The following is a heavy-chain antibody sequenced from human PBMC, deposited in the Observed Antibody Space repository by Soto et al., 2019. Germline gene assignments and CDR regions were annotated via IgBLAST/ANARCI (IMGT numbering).Heavy chain of an antibody. Sequence: SGPTLVNPTQTLTLTCTFSGFSLSTSGVGVGWIRQPPGKALEWLALIYWNDDKRYSPSLKSRLTITKDTSKNQVVLTMTNMDPVDTATYYCAHKGSSSGFPYYYYGMDVWGQGTTVTVSS. CDR1: GFSLSTSGVG. CDR2: IYWNDDK. CDR3: AHKGSSSGFPYYYYGMDV. J-gene: IGHJ6*02. V-gene: IGHV2-5*01. D-gene: IGHD6-6*01.